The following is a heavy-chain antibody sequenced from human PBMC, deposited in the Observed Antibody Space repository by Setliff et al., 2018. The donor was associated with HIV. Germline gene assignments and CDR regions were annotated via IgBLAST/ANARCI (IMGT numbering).Heavy chain of an antibody. Sequence: GGSLRLSCAASGFTFSSYGMHWVRQAPGKGLEWVAVIWYDGSNKYYADSVKGRFTISRDNSKNTLHLQMNSLRAEDTAVYYCAKDYSTYYDFWSGYYTQYFDYWGQGTLVTVSS. CDR1: GFTFSSYG. CDR3: AKDYSTYYDFWSGYYTQYFDY. CDR2: IWYDGSNK. J-gene: IGHJ4*02. V-gene: IGHV3-33*06. D-gene: IGHD3-3*01.